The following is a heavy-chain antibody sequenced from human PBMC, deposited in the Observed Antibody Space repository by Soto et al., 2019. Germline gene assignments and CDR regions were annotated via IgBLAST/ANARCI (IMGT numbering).Heavy chain of an antibody. J-gene: IGHJ6*02. CDR1: GGTFSSYA. CDR3: AGELEQLVLSGMDV. CDR2: IIPIFGTA. V-gene: IGHV1-69*13. D-gene: IGHD6-6*01. Sequence: GASVKVSCKASGGTFSSYAISWVRQAPGQGLEWMGGIIPIFGTANYAQKFQGRVTITADESTSTAYMELSSLRSEDTAVYYCAGELEQLVLSGMDVWGQGTTVTVSS.